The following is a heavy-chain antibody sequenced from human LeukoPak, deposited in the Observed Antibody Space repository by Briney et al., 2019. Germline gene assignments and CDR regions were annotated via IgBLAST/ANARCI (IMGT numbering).Heavy chain of an antibody. CDR1: GFTFDDYG. CDR3: ARNTAAGLFDY. J-gene: IGHJ4*02. CDR2: INWNGGST. V-gene: IGHV3-20*01. D-gene: IGHD6-13*01. Sequence: PGGSLRLSCASSGFTFDDYGMSWVRQAPGKGLEWVSGINWNGGSTGNADSVKGRFTISRDNAKNSLYLQMNSLRAEDTALYHCARNTAAGLFDYWGQGTLVTVSS.